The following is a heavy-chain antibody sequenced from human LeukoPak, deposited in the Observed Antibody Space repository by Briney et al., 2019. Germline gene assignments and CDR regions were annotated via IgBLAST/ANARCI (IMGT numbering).Heavy chain of an antibody. CDR2: INHSGST. V-gene: IGHV4-34*01. D-gene: IGHD3-22*01. Sequence: SETLSLTCAVYGGSFSGYYWSWIRQPPGNGLEWIGEINHSGSTNYNPSLKSRVTMSVDTSKNQFSLQLSSVTAADTAVYYCARDDSSSTEYFQHWGQGTLVTVSS. CDR1: GGSFSGYY. CDR3: ARDDSSSTEYFQH. J-gene: IGHJ1*01.